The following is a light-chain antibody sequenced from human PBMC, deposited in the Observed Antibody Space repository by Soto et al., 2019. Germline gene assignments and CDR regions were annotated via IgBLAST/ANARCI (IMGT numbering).Light chain of an antibody. CDR3: QQYEIYSPLT. J-gene: IGKJ4*01. V-gene: IGKV1-5*01. CDR1: QSIRSW. Sequence: DIQMTQSPSILSESVGDRVTITCRASQSIRSWLAWYQQKPGKAPKLLIYDAYSLESGVPSRFSGRRSGTEFTLTVAGLQPEDFATYYCQQYEIYSPLTFGGGTKVEIK. CDR2: DAY.